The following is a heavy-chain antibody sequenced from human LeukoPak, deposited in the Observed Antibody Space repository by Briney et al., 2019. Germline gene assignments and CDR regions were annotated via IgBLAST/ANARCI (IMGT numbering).Heavy chain of an antibody. V-gene: IGHV4-34*01. J-gene: IGHJ4*02. Sequence: PSETLSLTCAVYGGSFSGYYWSWIRQPPEKGLEWIGEINHSGSTNYNPSLKGRVTISVDTSKNQFSLKLSSVTAADTAVYYCARVGGNFKGYYFDYWGQGTLVTVSS. CDR3: ARVGGNFKGYYFDY. CDR1: GGSFSGYY. D-gene: IGHD4-23*01. CDR2: INHSGST.